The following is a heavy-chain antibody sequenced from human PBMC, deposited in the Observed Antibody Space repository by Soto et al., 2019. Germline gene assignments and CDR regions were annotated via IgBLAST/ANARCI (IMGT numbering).Heavy chain of an antibody. D-gene: IGHD4-17*01. Sequence: GGSLRLSCAASGITATNGHMSWVRQAPGKGLEWVSVIFSDDNTYYADSVKGRFTISRDTSKSTVYLQMNSLRAEDTAVYYCARDWNGDKYFDFWDQGSLVTVSS. CDR3: ARDWNGDKYFDF. CDR2: IFSDDNT. V-gene: IGHV3-53*01. CDR1: GITATNGH. J-gene: IGHJ4*02.